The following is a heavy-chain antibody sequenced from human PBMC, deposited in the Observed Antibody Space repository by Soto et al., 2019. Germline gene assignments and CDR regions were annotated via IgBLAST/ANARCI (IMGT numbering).Heavy chain of an antibody. D-gene: IGHD1-1*01. J-gene: IGHJ4*02. CDR2: MNPNTGNS. CDR1: GYTFTSYD. V-gene: IGHV1-8*01. Sequence: ASVKVSCKASGYTFTSYDIYWVRQATVQGREWMGWMNPNTGNSGYAQKFQGRVTMTSDTSISTAHMELSSLRSEDTAVYYCARRAETNGWNGFGADKYYFDFWGQGTLVTVSS. CDR3: ARRAETNGWNGFGADKYYFDF.